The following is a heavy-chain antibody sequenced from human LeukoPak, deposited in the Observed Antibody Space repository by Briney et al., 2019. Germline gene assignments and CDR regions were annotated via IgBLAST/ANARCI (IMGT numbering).Heavy chain of an antibody. Sequence: GGSLRLSCAASGFTFSSYAMSWVRQAPGKGLEWVSAISGSGGSTYYADSVKGRFTISRDNAKNSLYLQMDSLRVEDTAVYYCTRVSELSHDYWGQGTLVTVSS. V-gene: IGHV3-23*01. J-gene: IGHJ4*02. CDR1: GFTFSSYA. CDR3: TRVSELSHDY. CDR2: ISGSGGST. D-gene: IGHD1-7*01.